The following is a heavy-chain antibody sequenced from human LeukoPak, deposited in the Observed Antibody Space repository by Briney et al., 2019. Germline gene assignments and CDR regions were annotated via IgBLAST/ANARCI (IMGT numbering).Heavy chain of an antibody. J-gene: IGHJ4*02. CDR1: GFTFSDYQ. CDR3: ARVQGGWSSNYFDY. V-gene: IGHV3-11*05. CDR2: ISSSSSYT. D-gene: IGHD6-19*01. Sequence: GGSLRLSCAASGFTFSDYQMTWIRQAPGKGLESVSYISSSSSYTNYADSVKGRFTISRDNAKNSLYLQMNSLRADDTAVYCCARVQGGWSSNYFDYWGQGTLVTVSS.